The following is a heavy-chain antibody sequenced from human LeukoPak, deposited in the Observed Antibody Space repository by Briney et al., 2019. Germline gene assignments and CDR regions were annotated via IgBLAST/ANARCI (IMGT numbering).Heavy chain of an antibody. J-gene: IGHJ4*02. CDR1: GFPFSGYD. Sequence: SGGSLRLSCAASGFPFSGYDMTWVRQTPGKGLEWVSVISGGGVSADYEDSMKGRFTISRDNSKNTLYLQMYSLRSEDTALYYCAKLGCTGTICYANYWGQGTLVTVSS. V-gene: IGHV3-23*01. CDR3: AKLGCTGTICYANY. D-gene: IGHD2-2*01. CDR2: ISGGGVSA.